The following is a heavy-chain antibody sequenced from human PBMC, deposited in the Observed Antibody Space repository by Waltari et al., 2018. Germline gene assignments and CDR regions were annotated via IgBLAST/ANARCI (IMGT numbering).Heavy chain of an antibody. CDR2: VNHSGKT. Sequence: QVQLQESGQGLVKPSGTLSLTCAVSGDSVSGNYWWSWVRQSPEKGLEWIGQVNHSGKTHYNPSIQSRVTISVDSPKNHFSLTLKSVTAADTAVYYCAGDRAIGLFFDYWGRGTLVTVSS. CDR1: GDSVSGNYW. CDR3: AGDRAIGLFFDY. D-gene: IGHD2-2*01. J-gene: IGHJ4*02. V-gene: IGHV4-4*02.